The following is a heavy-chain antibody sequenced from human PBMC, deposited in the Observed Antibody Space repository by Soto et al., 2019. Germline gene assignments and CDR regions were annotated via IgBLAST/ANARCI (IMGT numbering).Heavy chain of an antibody. J-gene: IGHJ6*02. CDR2: IIPIFGTA. CDR3: ASEKWVLGGAGLHYYYGQDV. Sequence: ASVKVSCKASGSTFSSYAISWVRQAPGQGLEWMGGIIPIFGTANYAQKFQGRVTITADESTSTAYMELSSLRSEDTAVYYCASEKWVLGGAGLHYYYGQDVRVQGTTVHVS. V-gene: IGHV1-69*13. CDR1: GSTFSSYA. D-gene: IGHD2-8*02.